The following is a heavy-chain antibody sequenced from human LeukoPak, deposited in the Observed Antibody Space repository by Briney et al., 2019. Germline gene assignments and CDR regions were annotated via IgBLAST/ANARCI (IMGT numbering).Heavy chain of an antibody. CDR1: GYTFISHD. Sequence: GASVNVSCKASGYTFISHDINWVRQATGQGRDWMGWMNPYSGNTDYAQSFQGRVTMTRNTSINTAYMEMSGLRYHATAVFYCARRRGLFGRAGYYFDYWGQGTLVTVSS. CDR2: MNPYSGNT. D-gene: IGHD3-16*01. J-gene: IGHJ4*02. V-gene: IGHV1-8*01. CDR3: ARRRGLFGRAGYYFDY.